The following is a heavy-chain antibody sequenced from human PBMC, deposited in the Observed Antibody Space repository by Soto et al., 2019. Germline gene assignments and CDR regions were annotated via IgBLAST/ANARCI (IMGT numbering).Heavy chain of an antibody. CDR3: ARVHYYDTSGYYSALHDASDI. V-gene: IGHV1-18*01. Sequence: ASVKVSCKASGYTFNSYGISWVRQAPGQGLEWMGWISAYNGNTNYAQNLQGRVTMTTDTSTSTAYMELRSLRSDDTAVYYCARVHYYDTSGYYSALHDASDILCQGTILTVSS. CDR2: ISAYNGNT. J-gene: IGHJ3*02. D-gene: IGHD3-22*01. CDR1: GYTFNSYG.